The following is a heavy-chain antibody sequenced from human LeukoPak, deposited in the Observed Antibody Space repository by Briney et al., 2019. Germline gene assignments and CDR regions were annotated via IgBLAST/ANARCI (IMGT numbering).Heavy chain of an antibody. J-gene: IGHJ4*02. D-gene: IGHD6-19*01. CDR3: SSGWYVPGLDY. Sequence: PGGSLRLSCAASGFTVSSNYMSWVRQAPGKGLEWVSVIYSCGSTYYADSVKGRFTISRDNSKNTLYLQMNSLRAEDTAVYYCSSGWYVPGLDYWGQGTLVTVSS. V-gene: IGHV3-53*01. CDR2: IYSCGST. CDR1: GFTVSSNY.